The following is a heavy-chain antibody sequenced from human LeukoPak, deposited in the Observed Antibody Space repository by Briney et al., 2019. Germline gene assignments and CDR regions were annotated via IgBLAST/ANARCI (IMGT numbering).Heavy chain of an antibody. CDR3: ATDKGPLYSSGWYDY. V-gene: IGHV1-24*01. D-gene: IGHD6-19*01. J-gene: IGHJ4*02. CDR1: GYTLTELS. CDR2: FDPEDGET. Sequence: ASVTVSCKVSGYTLTELSMHWVRQAPGKGLEWMGGFDPEDGETIYAQKFQGRVTMTEDTSTDTAYMELSSLRSEDTAVYYCATDKGPLYSSGWYDYWGQGTLVTVSS.